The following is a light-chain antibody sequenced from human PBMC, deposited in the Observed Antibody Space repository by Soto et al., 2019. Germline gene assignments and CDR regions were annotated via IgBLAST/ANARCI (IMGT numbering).Light chain of an antibody. CDR1: QSIRSY. Sequence: DIQITQSPSSLSTSVGDRVTITCRSSQSIRSYLNWYQQRPGKAPKLLIYAASSLQSGVPSRFSGNGSGKMFTLTINYLQPEDFATYYCQQSYRYPFNFGPGTKVDIK. V-gene: IGKV1-39*01. J-gene: IGKJ3*01. CDR3: QQSYRYPFN. CDR2: AAS.